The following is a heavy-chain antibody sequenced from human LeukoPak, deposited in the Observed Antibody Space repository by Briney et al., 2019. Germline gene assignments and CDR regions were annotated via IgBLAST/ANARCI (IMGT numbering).Heavy chain of an antibody. D-gene: IGHD3-22*01. CDR2: FSYSGTT. V-gene: IGHV4-59*01. Sequence: PSETLSLTCTVSGGSISSYYWSWIRQPPGKGLEWIGHFSYSGTTNYSPSRKSRVTISVDTSKNQFSLKLNSVTAADTAVYYCARAQNKYDTCTMWGQGTMVTVSS. J-gene: IGHJ3*02. CDR1: GGSISSYY. CDR3: ARAQNKYDTCTM.